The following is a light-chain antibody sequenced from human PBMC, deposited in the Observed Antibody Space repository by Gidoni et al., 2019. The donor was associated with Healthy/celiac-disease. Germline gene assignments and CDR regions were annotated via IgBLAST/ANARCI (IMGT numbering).Light chain of an antibody. Sequence: EIVMTQSSATLSVSPGERATISCRASQSVSSNLAWYQQKPGHAPRLLIYGASTKATGIPARFSGSGSGTEFTLTISSLQSEDFATYYCQQYNNWPPGPFGQGTKLEIK. CDR3: QQYNNWPPGP. CDR1: QSVSSN. CDR2: GAS. V-gene: IGKV3-15*01. J-gene: IGKJ2*01.